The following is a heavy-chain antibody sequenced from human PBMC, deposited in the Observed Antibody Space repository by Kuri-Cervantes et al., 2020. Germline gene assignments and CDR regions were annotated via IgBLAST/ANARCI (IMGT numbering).Heavy chain of an antibody. D-gene: IGHD5-24*01. J-gene: IGHJ4*02. CDR1: GFTVSSNY. CDR3: AKEDSRDGYNSFFDY. V-gene: IGHV3-53*01. CDR2: IYSGGST. Sequence: GESLKISCAASGFTVSSNYMSWVRQAPGKGLEWVSVIYSGGSTYYADSVKGRFTISRDNSKNTLYLQMNSLRAEDTAVYYCAKEDSRDGYNSFFDYWGQGTLVTVSS.